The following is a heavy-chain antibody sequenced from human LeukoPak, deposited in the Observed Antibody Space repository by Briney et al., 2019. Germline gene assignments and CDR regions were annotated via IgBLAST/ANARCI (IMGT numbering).Heavy chain of an antibody. D-gene: IGHD1-26*01. CDR1: GGSISSYY. CDR3: ARGEEVGATLDY. J-gene: IGHJ4*02. V-gene: IGHV4-59*01. Sequence: SETLSLTCTVSGGSISSYYWSWIRQPPGKGLGWVGYIYYSGSTNYNPSLKSGGSLSVDTSKNQFSLKLSSVTAADTAVYYCARGEEVGATLDYWGQGTLVTVSS. CDR2: IYYSGST.